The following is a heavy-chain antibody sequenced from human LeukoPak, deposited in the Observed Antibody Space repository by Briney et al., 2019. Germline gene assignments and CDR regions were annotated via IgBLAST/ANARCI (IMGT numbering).Heavy chain of an antibody. J-gene: IGHJ6*03. Sequence: GASVKVSCKASGGTFSSYAISWVRQAPGQGLEWMGGIIPIFGTANYAQKFQGRVTITADKSTSTAYMELSSLRSEDTAVYYCASGDVQVTPTSKHYYYYMDVWGKGTTVTVSS. CDR2: IIPIFGTA. D-gene: IGHD7-27*01. V-gene: IGHV1-69*06. CDR1: GGTFSSYA. CDR3: ASGDVQVTPTSKHYYYYMDV.